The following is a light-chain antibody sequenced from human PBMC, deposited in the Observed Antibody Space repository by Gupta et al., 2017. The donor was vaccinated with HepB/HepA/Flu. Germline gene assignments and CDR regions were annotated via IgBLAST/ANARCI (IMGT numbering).Light chain of an antibody. CDR1: QSINSF. CDR2: DAS. CDR3: RQRYNWPLT. J-gene: IGKJ5*01. V-gene: IGKV3-11*02. Sequence: ETGLTQSPVTLSLSPGERAALSGRASQSINSFLAWYQQTPGQAPRLLLYDASNRATAIPARISGSRSCGAFTLTIISRVPQDYVVYYCRQRYNWPLTFGQGTRLELK.